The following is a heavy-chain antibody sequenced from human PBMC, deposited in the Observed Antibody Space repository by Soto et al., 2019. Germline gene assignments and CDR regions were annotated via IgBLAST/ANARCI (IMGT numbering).Heavy chain of an antibody. Sequence: QVQLQQWGAGLLKPSETLSLTCAVYGGSFSGYYWSWIRQPPGKGLEWIGEINHSGSTNYNPSLKSRFTTSVDTSKNQLSPKLSSVTAADTAVYYCARGGYSGYARGGQGTLVTVSS. D-gene: IGHD5-12*01. J-gene: IGHJ4*02. CDR1: GGSFSGYY. CDR2: INHSGST. CDR3: ARGGYSGYAR. V-gene: IGHV4-34*01.